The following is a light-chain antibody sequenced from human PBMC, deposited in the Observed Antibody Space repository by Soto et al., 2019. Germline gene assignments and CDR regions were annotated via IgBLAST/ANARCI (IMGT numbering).Light chain of an antibody. Sequence: QSALTQPASVCGSPGQSITLSCTGTSSDIGGYDYVSWYQRHPGKAPKLIIYDVNKRPSGVSNRFSGSKSGNTASLTISGLQAEDEADYYCTSYASGSSHVVFGGGTQLTVL. CDR2: DVN. J-gene: IGLJ2*01. CDR3: TSYASGSSHVV. CDR1: SSDIGGYDY. V-gene: IGLV2-14*01.